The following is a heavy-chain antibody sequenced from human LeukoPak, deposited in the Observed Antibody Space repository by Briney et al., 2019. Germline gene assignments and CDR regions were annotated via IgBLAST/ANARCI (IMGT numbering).Heavy chain of an antibody. Sequence: PGGSLRLSCTASGFTFSSYSMNWVRQAPGKGLEWDSSISSSSSYIYYADSVKGRFTISRDNAKNSLYLQMNSLRAEDTAVYYCARATRRDYGDVGYWGQGTLVTVSS. CDR3: ARATRRDYGDVGY. CDR2: ISSSSSYI. J-gene: IGHJ4*02. D-gene: IGHD4-17*01. CDR1: GFTFSSYS. V-gene: IGHV3-21*01.